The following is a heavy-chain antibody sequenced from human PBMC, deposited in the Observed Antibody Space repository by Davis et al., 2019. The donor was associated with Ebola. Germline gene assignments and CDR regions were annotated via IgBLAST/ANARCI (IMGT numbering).Heavy chain of an antibody. D-gene: IGHD3-3*01. Sequence: ASVKVSCKASGYTFTSYYMHWVRQPPGQGLEWMGIINPSGGSTSYAQKFQGRVTMTRDTSTSTVYMELSSLRSEDTAVYYCAWGGVLRFLEWSPQPYYYYGMDVWGQGTTVTVSS. V-gene: IGHV1-46*01. J-gene: IGHJ6*02. CDR2: INPSGGST. CDR3: AWGGVLRFLEWSPQPYYYYGMDV. CDR1: GYTFTSYY.